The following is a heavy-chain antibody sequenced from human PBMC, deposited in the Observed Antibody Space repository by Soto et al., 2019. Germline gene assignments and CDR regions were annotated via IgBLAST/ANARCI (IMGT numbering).Heavy chain of an antibody. CDR3: ARDLERDYYDSSGSRPPRRYYYYGMDV. D-gene: IGHD3-22*01. CDR1: GGTFSSYA. Sequence: SVKVSCKASGGTFSSYAMSWVRQAPGQGLEWMGGIIPIFGTANYAQKFQGRVTITADESTSTAYMELSSLRSEDTAVYYCARDLERDYYDSSGSRPPRRYYYYGMDVWGQGTTVTVSS. V-gene: IGHV1-69*13. CDR2: IIPIFGTA. J-gene: IGHJ6*02.